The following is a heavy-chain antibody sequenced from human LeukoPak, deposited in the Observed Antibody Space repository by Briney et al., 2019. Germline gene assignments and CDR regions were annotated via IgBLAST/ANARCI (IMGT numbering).Heavy chain of an antibody. CDR1: GFTFSSYA. J-gene: IGHJ2*01. CDR2: ISGSGGGT. CDR3: AREDQYYDILTGYYDWYFDL. D-gene: IGHD3-9*01. Sequence: GGSLRLSCAASGFTFSSYAMSWVRQAPEKGLEWVATISGSGGGTYYADSVKGRFTISRDNAKNSLYLQMNSLRAEDTAVYYCAREDQYYDILTGYYDWYFDLWGRGTLVTVSS. V-gene: IGHV3-23*01.